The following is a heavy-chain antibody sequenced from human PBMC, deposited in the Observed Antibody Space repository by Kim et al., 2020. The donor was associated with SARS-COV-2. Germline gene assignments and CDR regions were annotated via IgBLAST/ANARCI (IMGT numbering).Heavy chain of an antibody. CDR2: ISSSSSYI. D-gene: IGHD6-19*01. CDR3: ARDHLGSSGWYGLVGYYGMDV. V-gene: IGHV3-21*01. J-gene: IGHJ6*02. Sequence: GGSLRLSCAASGFTFSSYSMNWVRKAPGKGLEWVSSISSSSSYIYYADSVKGRFTISRDNAKNSLYLQMNSLRAEDTAVYYCARDHLGSSGWYGLVGYYGMDVWGQGTTVTVSS. CDR1: GFTFSSYS.